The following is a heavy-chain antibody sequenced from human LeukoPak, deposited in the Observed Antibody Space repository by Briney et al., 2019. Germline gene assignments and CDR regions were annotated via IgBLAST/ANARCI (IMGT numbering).Heavy chain of an antibody. CDR3: AKSGSSYYSYYYMDV. Sequence: GGSLRLSCAASGFTFSTFAMNWVRRAPGEGLEWVSSINARDSTYYADSVKGRFTISRDNSKDTLYLQMNSLRAEDTAVYFCAKSGSSYYSYYYMDVWGKGTTVTVSS. CDR2: INARDST. CDR1: GFTFSTFA. D-gene: IGHD2-15*01. J-gene: IGHJ6*03. V-gene: IGHV3-23*01.